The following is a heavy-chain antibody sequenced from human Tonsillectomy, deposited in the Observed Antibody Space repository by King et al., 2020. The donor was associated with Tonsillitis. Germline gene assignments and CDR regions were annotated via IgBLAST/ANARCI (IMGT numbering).Heavy chain of an antibody. Sequence: VQLVESGGGSVQPGESLRLSCAASGFTFTNSWMSWVRQAPGKGLEWVANINEDGSEEYYVDSVKGHFTISRDNAKNSLYLQMNSLTVEDTAIYYCARWASLGYWGQGTLVTVSS. V-gene: IGHV3-7*01. CDR3: ARWASLGY. CDR2: INEDGSEE. CDR1: GFTFTNSW. D-gene: IGHD3-16*02. J-gene: IGHJ4*02.